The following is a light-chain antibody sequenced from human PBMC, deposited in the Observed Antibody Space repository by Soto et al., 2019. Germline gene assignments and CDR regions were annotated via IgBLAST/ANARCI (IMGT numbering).Light chain of an antibody. J-gene: IGLJ1*01. Sequence: QSVLTQPASVSGSPAPSITFSCTGTSSDVGGYNYVSWYQQHPGKAPKLMIYEVSNRPSGVSNRFSGSKSGNTASLTISGLQAEDEADYYCSSYTSSSTYVFGTGTKV. CDR1: SSDVGGYNY. V-gene: IGLV2-14*01. CDR3: SSYTSSSTYV. CDR2: EVS.